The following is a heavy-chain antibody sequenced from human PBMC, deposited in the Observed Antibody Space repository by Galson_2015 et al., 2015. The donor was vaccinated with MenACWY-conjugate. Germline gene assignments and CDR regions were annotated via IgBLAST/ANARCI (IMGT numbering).Heavy chain of an antibody. V-gene: IGHV1-2*04. Sequence: SVKVSCKASGYSFPGYYISWVRQAPGQGPEWMGWLNPNSGDTNYAQKFQGWVTMTRDTSISTAYMELIRLTSDDTAVYYCASQSTTAELRFLGSGYYYYMDVWGRGTPVTVSS. CDR2: LNPNSGDT. J-gene: IGHJ6*03. D-gene: IGHD3-3*01. CDR3: ASQSTTAELRFLGSGYYYYMDV. CDR1: GYSFPGYY.